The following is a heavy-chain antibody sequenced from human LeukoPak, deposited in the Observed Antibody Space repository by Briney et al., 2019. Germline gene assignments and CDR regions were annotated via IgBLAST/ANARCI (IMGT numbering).Heavy chain of an antibody. Sequence: GGSLRLSCAASGFTFSSYWMHWVRQAPGKGLVWVSRINSDGSSTSYADSVKGRFTISRDNAKNSLYLQMNSLRAEDTAVYYCARAQKGVAVAIRDWGQGTLVTVSS. D-gene: IGHD6-19*01. J-gene: IGHJ4*02. V-gene: IGHV3-74*01. CDR1: GFTFSSYW. CDR2: INSDGSST. CDR3: ARAQKGVAVAIRD.